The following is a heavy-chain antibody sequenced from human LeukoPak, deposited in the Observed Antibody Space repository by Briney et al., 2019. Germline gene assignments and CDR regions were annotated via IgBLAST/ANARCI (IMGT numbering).Heavy chain of an antibody. V-gene: IGHV4-39*01. CDR3: ARHRLYGGTHY. Sequence: SETLSLTCTVSGGSISGSSYYWGWIRQPPGKGLGWIGSIYYSGSTYYNPSLKSRVTISVDTSKNQFSLKLSSVTAADTAVYYCARHRLYGGTHYWGQGTLVTVSS. CDR1: GGSISGSSYY. CDR2: IYYSGST. J-gene: IGHJ4*02. D-gene: IGHD4-23*01.